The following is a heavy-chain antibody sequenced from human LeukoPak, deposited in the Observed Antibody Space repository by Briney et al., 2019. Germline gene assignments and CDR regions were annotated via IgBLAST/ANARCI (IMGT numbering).Heavy chain of an antibody. CDR2: INPNSRGT. CDR3: ARDGEYGSGSYSTDYFDY. J-gene: IGHJ4*02. V-gene: IGHV1-2*02. Sequence: GASVKVSCKASGYTFTGYYMHWVRQAPGQGLEWMGWINPNSRGTNYAQKFQGRVTMTRDTSISTAYMELSRLRSDDTAVYYCARDGEYGSGSYSTDYFDYWGQGTLVTVSS. CDR1: GYTFTGYY. D-gene: IGHD3-10*01.